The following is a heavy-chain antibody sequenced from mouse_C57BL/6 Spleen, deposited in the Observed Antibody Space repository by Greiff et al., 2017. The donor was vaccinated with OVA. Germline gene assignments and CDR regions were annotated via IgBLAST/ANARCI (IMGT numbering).Heavy chain of an antibody. Sequence: VQLQQPGAELVRPGSSVKLSCKASGYTFNSYWMDWVKQRPGQGLEWIGNIYPSDSETHYNQKFKDKATLTVDKSSSTAYMQLSSLTSEDSAVYYCARGGYYSNFYAMDYWGQGTSVTVSS. D-gene: IGHD2-5*01. CDR1: GYTFNSYW. CDR2: IYPSDSET. J-gene: IGHJ4*01. CDR3: ARGGYYSNFYAMDY. V-gene: IGHV1-61*01.